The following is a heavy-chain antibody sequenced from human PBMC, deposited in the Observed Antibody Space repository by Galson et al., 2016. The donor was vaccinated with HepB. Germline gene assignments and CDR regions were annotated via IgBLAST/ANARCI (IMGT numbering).Heavy chain of an antibody. V-gene: IGHV1-46*01. J-gene: IGHJ3*02. CDR2: INLSSGSA. CDR1: GYTFTTYF. Sequence: SVKVSCKASGYTFTTYFIHWVRQAPGQGLEWMGIINLSSGSATYAQKFQGRVSMTRDTSASTVYMELRSLGSEDTAVSYCARSDATTGYYGNAFDIWGQGTVVTVSS. CDR3: ARSDATTGYYGNAFDI. D-gene: IGHD3-9*01.